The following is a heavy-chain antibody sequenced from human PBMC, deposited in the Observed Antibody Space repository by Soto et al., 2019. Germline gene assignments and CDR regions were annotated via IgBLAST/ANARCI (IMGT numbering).Heavy chain of an antibody. CDR2: ISSSSSTI. J-gene: IGHJ6*03. CDR1: GFTFSSYS. V-gene: IGHV3-48*01. D-gene: IGHD3-10*01. CDR3: ARAVSGSRYYYYYYMDV. Sequence: EVQLVESGGGLVQPGGSLRLSCAASGFTFSSYSMNWVRQAPGKGLEWVSYISSSSSTIYYADSVKGRFTISRDNAKNSLYLQMNSLRAEDTAVYYCARAVSGSRYYYYYYMDVWGQGTTVTVSS.